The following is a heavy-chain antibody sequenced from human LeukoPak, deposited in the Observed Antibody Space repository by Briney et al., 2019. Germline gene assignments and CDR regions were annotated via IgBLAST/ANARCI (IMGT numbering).Heavy chain of an antibody. Sequence: GGSLRLSCAASGFTFSSYWMSWVRQAPGKGLEWVANIRPDGGERYYVDSVKGRFTISRDNAKNSLYLQMNSLRFEDTAVYYRWSLVSGRNPVKDYRGPGTLVNVS. J-gene: IGHJ4*02. CDR3: WSLVSGRNPVKDY. D-gene: IGHD1-26*01. CDR1: GFTFSSYW. CDR2: IRPDGGER. V-gene: IGHV3-7*01.